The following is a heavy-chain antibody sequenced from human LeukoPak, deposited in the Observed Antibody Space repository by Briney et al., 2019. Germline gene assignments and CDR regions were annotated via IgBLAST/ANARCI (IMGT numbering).Heavy chain of an antibody. CDR1: GFTFSDSA. CDR3: TRLDYGGNYTPLDY. V-gene: IGHV3-73*01. Sequence: GGSLRLSCAASGFTFSDSAMHLVRQASGKGLEWVGRIRSKANSYATAYAASVKGRFTISRDDSKNTAYLQMNSLKTEDTAVYYCTRLDYGGNYTPLDYWGQGTLVTVSS. D-gene: IGHD4/OR15-4a*01. CDR2: IRSKANSYAT. J-gene: IGHJ4*02.